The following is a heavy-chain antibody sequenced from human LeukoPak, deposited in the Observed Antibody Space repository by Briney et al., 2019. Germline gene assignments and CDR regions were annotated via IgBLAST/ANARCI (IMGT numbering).Heavy chain of an antibody. Sequence: GGSLRLSCAASGFTFSDYYMSWIRQAPGKGLEWVSALSGSGDGTYYADSVKGRFTISRDNSKNTVYLQMSSLRAEDTAVYYCAKDRGYRSGLGAFDIWGQGTMVTVSS. J-gene: IGHJ3*02. CDR3: AKDRGYRSGLGAFDI. D-gene: IGHD5-18*01. CDR1: GFTFSDYY. CDR2: LSGSGDGT. V-gene: IGHV3-23*01.